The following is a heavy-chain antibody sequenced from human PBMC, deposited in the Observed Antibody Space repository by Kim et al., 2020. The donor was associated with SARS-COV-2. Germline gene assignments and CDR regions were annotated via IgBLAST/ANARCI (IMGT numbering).Heavy chain of an antibody. CDR1: GYTLTELS. CDR3: ATAPVVVVPAAIGKIPGVGDYCYYCGLDV. V-gene: IGHV1-24*01. J-gene: IGHJ6*02. Sequence: ASVKVSCKVSGYTLTELSMHWVRQAPGKGLEWMGGFDPEDGETIYAQKFQGRVTMTEDTSTDTAYMELSSLRSEDTDVYYCATAPVVVVPAAIGKIPGVGDYCYYCGLDVWGQGTTVTVSS. CDR2: FDPEDGET. D-gene: IGHD2-2*01.